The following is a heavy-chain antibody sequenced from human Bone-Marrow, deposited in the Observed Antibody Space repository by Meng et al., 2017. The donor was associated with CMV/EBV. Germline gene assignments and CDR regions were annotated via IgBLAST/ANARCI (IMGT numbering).Heavy chain of an antibody. CDR3: ARGRDILVVRFATPPPNYKYSGTDV. J-gene: IGHJ6*02. CDR1: GFTVSSNY. D-gene: IGHD2-15*01. Sequence: ESLKISCAASGFTVSSNYMSWIRQPPGKGLEWIGSIYYSGNNYYNPSLKSRVTKSVDTSKNQFSLKLSSVTAADTAGYYGARGRDILVVRFATPPPNYKYSGTDVWGQGTTVTVSS. CDR2: IYYSGNN. V-gene: IGHV4-39*07.